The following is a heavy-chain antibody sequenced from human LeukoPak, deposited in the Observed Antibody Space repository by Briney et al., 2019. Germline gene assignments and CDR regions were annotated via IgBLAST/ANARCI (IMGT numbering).Heavy chain of an antibody. V-gene: IGHV3-30-3*01. CDR2: VSFDGTKK. J-gene: IGHJ4*02. CDR1: EFTYSSYA. D-gene: IGHD6-19*01. Sequence: PGRSLRLSCEGSEFTYSSYAMNWVRQAPGKGLEWVAVVSFDGTKKYYADSVRGRFTISRDNSKNTVYLQMNSLRAEDTAVYYCARDSVSGSLGYWGQGTLVTVSS. CDR3: ARDSVSGSLGY.